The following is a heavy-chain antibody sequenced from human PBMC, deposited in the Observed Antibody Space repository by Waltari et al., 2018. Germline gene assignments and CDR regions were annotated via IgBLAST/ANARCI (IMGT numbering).Heavy chain of an antibody. D-gene: IGHD3-22*01. V-gene: IGHV3-33*06. CDR3: AKDYDSSGYYPPQSGYFDY. J-gene: IGHJ4*02. CDR2: IWSDGNDK. Sequence: QVQLVESGGGVVQPGRSVRLACAASGSSFSTYGMHWVRQAPGKGLEWVAHIWSDGNDKYYADSVTGRFTISRDNSKNTLYLQMNSLRAEDTAVYYCAKDYDSSGYYPPQSGYFDYWGQGTLVIVSS. CDR1: GSSFSTYG.